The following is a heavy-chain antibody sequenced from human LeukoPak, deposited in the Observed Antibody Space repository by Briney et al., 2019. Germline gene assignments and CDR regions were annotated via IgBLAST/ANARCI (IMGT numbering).Heavy chain of an antibody. CDR3: ARVIAVAGTDY. CDR2: ISGSSGII. J-gene: IGHJ4*02. Sequence: GGSLRLSCAASGFTFNTYTMNWVRQAPGKGLEWVSYISGSSGIIDYADSVRGRFTISRDNAKNSLYLQMNSLRAEDTAVYYCARVIAVAGTDYWGQGTLVTVSS. D-gene: IGHD6-19*01. V-gene: IGHV3-48*04. CDR1: GFTFNTYT.